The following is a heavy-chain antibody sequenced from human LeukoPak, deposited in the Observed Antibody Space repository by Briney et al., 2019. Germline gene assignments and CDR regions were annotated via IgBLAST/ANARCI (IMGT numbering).Heavy chain of an antibody. CDR2: INPNNGGT. CDR3: ASGPSLGTTHPYFDY. D-gene: IGHD2-15*01. V-gene: IGHV1-2*02. Sequence: GASVKVSCKASGYTFTGYYMHWLRQAPGQGLERMGWINPNNGGTNYAQRFQGRVTMTRDTSINTAYMEVGRLRFDDTAVYYCASGPSLGTTHPYFDYWGQGTLVTVSS. CDR1: GYTFTGYY. J-gene: IGHJ4*02.